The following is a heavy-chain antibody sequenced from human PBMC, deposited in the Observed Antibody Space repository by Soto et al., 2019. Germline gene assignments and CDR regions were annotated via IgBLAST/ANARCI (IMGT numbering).Heavy chain of an antibody. D-gene: IGHD3-10*01. J-gene: IGHJ4*02. CDR3: ARDTSRGEYDY. CDR1: GYTFTSYG. CDR2: INVYNGNT. V-gene: IGHV1-18*01. Sequence: QVQLVQSGAEVKKPGASVKVSCKASGYTFTSYGISWVRQAPGQGREWMGWINVYNGNTNYAQKLQGRVTMTTDTSTSTAYLDLRSLTSDDTAVYFCARDTSRGEYDYWGQGTLVTVSS.